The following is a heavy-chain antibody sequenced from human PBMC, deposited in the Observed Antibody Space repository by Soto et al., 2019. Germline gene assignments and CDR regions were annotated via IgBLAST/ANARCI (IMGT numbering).Heavy chain of an antibody. J-gene: IGHJ5*02. Sequence: SETLSLTCTVSGGSISSYYWGWIRQPPGKGLEWIGSIYYSGSTYYNPSLKSRVTISVDTSKNQFSLKLSSVTAADTAVYYCARLESYDILTGPSLNWFDPWGQGTLVTVSS. D-gene: IGHD3-9*01. CDR2: IYYSGST. CDR3: ARLESYDILTGPSLNWFDP. V-gene: IGHV4-59*05. CDR1: GGSISSYY.